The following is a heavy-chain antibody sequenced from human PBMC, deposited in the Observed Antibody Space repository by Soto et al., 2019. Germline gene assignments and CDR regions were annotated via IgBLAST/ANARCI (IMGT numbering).Heavy chain of an antibody. D-gene: IGHD3-22*01. CDR1: GGSVSSSSYY. V-gene: IGHV4-61*01. J-gene: IGHJ5*02. CDR2: FHYSGNP. CDR3: ARDLNYFDSSSGYYGNWFDP. Sequence: PSETLSLTCTVSGGSVSSSSYYWSWIRQPPGKRPEWIGYFHYSGNPKYNPSLKSRVTISADTSKNQFSLKLSSVSAADTAVYYCARDLNYFDSSSGYYGNWFDPWGPRTLVTVSS.